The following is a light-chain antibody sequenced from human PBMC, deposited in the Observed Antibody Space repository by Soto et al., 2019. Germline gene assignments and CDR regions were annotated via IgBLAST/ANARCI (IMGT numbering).Light chain of an antibody. Sequence: EIVLTQSPATLSLSPGERATLSCRASQSVSGYLAWFQQKPGQAPSLLIYDASNRATGIPARFSGSGSGTDFTLTISCLEPEDFAIYYCQQHSYWPLTFGGGTKVDI. CDR2: DAS. CDR1: QSVSGY. J-gene: IGKJ4*01. CDR3: QQHSYWPLT. V-gene: IGKV3-11*01.